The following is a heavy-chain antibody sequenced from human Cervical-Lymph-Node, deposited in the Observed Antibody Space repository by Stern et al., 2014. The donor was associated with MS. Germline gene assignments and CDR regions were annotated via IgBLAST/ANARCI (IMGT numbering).Heavy chain of an antibody. CDR3: TRGASSVCDY. CDR2: TYYRSNWNN. J-gene: IGHJ4*02. Sequence: VQLQQSGPGLVKPSQTLSLTCAISGDSVSSDSAAWTWIRQSPSRGLEWLGRTYYRSNWNNDYAVSLRGRISINADTSKNQFSLQLNSVTPEDTAVYYCTRGASSVCDYWGQGTLVTVSS. V-gene: IGHV6-1*01. D-gene: IGHD6-19*01. CDR1: GDSVSSDSAA.